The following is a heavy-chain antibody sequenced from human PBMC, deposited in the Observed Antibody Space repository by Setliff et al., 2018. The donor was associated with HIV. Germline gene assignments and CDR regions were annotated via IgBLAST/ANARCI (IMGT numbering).Heavy chain of an antibody. D-gene: IGHD2-2*01. CDR1: GDTFTTYA. V-gene: IGHV1-3*01. CDR3: ARISGYCSSTNCPPDY. J-gene: IGHJ4*02. Sequence: ASVKVSCKASGDTFTTYALHWVRQAPGQRLEWMGWINAGNGDTNSAQKLQGRVTMTTDTSTNTAYMELRSLRSDDTAVYYCARISGYCSSTNCPPDYWGQGTLVTVSS. CDR2: INAGNGDT.